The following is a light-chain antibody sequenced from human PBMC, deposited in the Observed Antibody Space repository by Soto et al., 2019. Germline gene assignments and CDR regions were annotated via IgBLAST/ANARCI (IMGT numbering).Light chain of an antibody. CDR1: QSLLH. V-gene: IGKV4-1*01. CDR2: WAS. Sequence: DIVMTQSPDSLAVSLGEGATINCKSSQSLLHLAWYQQKPGQPPKLLIYWASTRESGVPDRFSGSGSGTEFTLTISSLQSEDFAVYYCQQYNKWPLTFGGGTKVEIK. CDR3: QQYNKWPLT. J-gene: IGKJ4*01.